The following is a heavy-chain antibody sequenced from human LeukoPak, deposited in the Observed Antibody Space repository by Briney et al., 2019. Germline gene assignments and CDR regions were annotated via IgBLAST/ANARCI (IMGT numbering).Heavy chain of an antibody. J-gene: IGHJ4*02. D-gene: IGHD5-18*01. CDR2: IYYSGST. CDR1: GGSISSSSYY. Sequence: PSETLSLTCTVSGGSISSSSYYWGWIRQPPGKGLEWIGGIYYSGSTYYNPSLKSRVTISVDTSKNQFSLKLSSVTAADTAVYYCARDNLLVDTAMATGVYWGQGTLVTVSS. V-gene: IGHV4-39*07. CDR3: ARDNLLVDTAMATGVY.